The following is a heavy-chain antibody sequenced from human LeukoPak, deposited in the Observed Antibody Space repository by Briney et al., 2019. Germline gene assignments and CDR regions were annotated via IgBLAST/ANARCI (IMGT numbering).Heavy chain of an antibody. CDR3: AIVHRYSGYDYDY. J-gene: IGHJ4*02. Sequence: GGCLRLSCAASGFTFDDYAMHWVRRAPGRGLGWVSLISGDGGSTYYADSVKGRFTITRDNSKNPLYLQMNSLRTKDTALYYCAIVHRYSGYDYDYWGQGTLVTVSS. CDR1: GFTFDDYA. D-gene: IGHD5-12*01. CDR2: ISGDGGST. V-gene: IGHV3-43*02.